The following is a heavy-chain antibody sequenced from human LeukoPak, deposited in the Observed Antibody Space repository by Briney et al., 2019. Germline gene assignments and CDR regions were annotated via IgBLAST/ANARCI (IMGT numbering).Heavy chain of an antibody. CDR1: PGSLSTYW. D-gene: IGHD3-10*01. J-gene: IGHJ4*02. CDR3: ARAVVRGVIIGLWVDYFDY. Sequence: SETLSLTCSVSPGSLSTYWWSWIRQPPGKGLEWIGFIHYTGGTLYNPSLESRVTLSVDVSKSRFSLKLSSVTAADTAVYYCARAVVRGVIIGLWVDYFDYWGQGTLVTVSS. CDR2: IHYTGGT. V-gene: IGHV4-59*12.